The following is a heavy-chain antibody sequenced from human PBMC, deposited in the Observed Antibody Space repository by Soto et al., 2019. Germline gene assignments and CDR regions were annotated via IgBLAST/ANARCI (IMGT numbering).Heavy chain of an antibody. D-gene: IGHD4-17*01. J-gene: IGHJ4*02. Sequence: GGSLRLSCEVSGFRFDDYGMHWVRQAPGKGLEWIAGISRDSRSISYGASMMGRFTISRDNAKNSLYLQLNSLRADDTAFYYCVKDALTTVAYYFDYWGQGALVTVSS. CDR1: GFRFDDYG. V-gene: IGHV3-9*01. CDR3: VKDALTTVAYYFDY. CDR2: ISRDSRSI.